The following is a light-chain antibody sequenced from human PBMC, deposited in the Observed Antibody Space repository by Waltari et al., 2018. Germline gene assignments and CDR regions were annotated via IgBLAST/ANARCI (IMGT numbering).Light chain of an antibody. CDR1: RSVSSN. Sequence: IVMTQSPATLSVSPGETATLSCRASRSVSSNVAWFQQKPGQAPRLLIYAASTRATGTPGRIGGSGSGTVFTLTISGLQSEDFGVYFCHQYVNWPPWTFGQGIKVE. CDR3: HQYVNWPPWT. V-gene: IGKV3-15*01. J-gene: IGKJ1*01. CDR2: AAS.